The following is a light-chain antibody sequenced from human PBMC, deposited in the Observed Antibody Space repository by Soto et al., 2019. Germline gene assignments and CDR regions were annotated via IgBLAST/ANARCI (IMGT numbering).Light chain of an antibody. J-gene: IGKJ1*01. Sequence: DVQMTQYTSTLSASVGDRVTITCRASQSISSWLAWYQQKPGKAPKLLIYKASSLQSGVPPRFSGSGSGTDFTLAISSLQPEDSATYYCLQDINYPWTFSQGTNVDIK. CDR1: QSISSW. CDR2: KAS. V-gene: IGKV1-5*03. CDR3: LQDINYPWT.